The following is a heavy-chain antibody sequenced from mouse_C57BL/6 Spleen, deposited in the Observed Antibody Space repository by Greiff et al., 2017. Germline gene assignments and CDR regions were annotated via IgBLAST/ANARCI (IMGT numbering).Heavy chain of an antibody. Sequence: EVHLVESGGGLVQPKGSLKLSCAASGFTFNTYAMHWVRQAPGKGLEWVARIRSKSSNYATYYADSVKDRFTISRDDTQSMLYLQMNNLKTEDTAVYYGVREGANYYGSSFDYWGQGTTRTVSS. CDR1: GFTFNTYA. J-gene: IGHJ2*01. D-gene: IGHD1-1*01. V-gene: IGHV10-3*01. CDR2: IRSKSSNYAT. CDR3: VREGANYYGSSFDY.